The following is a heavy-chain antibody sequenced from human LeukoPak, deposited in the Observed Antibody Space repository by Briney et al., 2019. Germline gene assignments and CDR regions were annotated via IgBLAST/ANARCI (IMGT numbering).Heavy chain of an antibody. Sequence: ASVKVSCKASGGTFSSYAISWVRQAPGQGLEWLGWISAYNGNTNYAQKLQGRVTMTTDTSTSTAYMELRSLRSDESAVYYCARPIYGSGSYYTYYYGMDVWGHGSTVTVSS. D-gene: IGHD3-10*01. CDR2: ISAYNGNT. V-gene: IGHV1-18*01. CDR1: GGTFSSYA. J-gene: IGHJ6*02. CDR3: ARPIYGSGSYYTYYYGMDV.